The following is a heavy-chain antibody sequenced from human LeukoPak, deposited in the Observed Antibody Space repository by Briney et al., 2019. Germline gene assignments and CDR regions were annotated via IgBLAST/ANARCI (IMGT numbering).Heavy chain of an antibody. CDR1: GFTFSSYG. J-gene: IGHJ4*02. CDR3: ARVWYISAPYFDY. D-gene: IGHD1-1*01. Sequence: GRSLRLSCAASGFTFSSYGMHWVRQAPGKGLEWVAVIWGGGSNENYADSVKGRFTISRDNFKNTVSLQMNSLRAEDTAVYFCARVWYISAPYFDYWGQGTLVTVSS. CDR2: IWGGGSNE. V-gene: IGHV3-33*01.